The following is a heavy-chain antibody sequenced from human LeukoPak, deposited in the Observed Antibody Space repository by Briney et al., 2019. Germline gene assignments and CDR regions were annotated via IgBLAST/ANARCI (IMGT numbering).Heavy chain of an antibody. V-gene: IGHV1-8*01. J-gene: IGHJ4*02. CDR3: ARVLRVCSSTSCYAPLGY. Sequence: ASVKVSCKASGYTFTSYDINWVRQATGQGLEWMGWMNPNSGNTGYARKFQGRVTMTRNTSISTAYMELSSLRSEDTAVYYCARVLRVCSSTSCYAPLGYWGQGTLVTVSS. D-gene: IGHD2-2*01. CDR2: MNPNSGNT. CDR1: GYTFTSYD.